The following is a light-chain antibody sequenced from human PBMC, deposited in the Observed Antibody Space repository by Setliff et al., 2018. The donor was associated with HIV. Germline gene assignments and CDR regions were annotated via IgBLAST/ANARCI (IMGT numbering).Light chain of an antibody. CDR2: EVR. CDR3: CSYAGSGTNV. J-gene: IGLJ1*01. CDR1: SSDVGGYNL. V-gene: IGLV2-23*02. Sequence: QSALTQPASMSESPGQSITISCTGTSSDVGGYNLVSWYQQHPGTAPKLIIFEVRNRPSGVSSRFSGSKSGNMASLTISGLQGDDEADYYCCSYAGSGTNVFGTGTKVTVL.